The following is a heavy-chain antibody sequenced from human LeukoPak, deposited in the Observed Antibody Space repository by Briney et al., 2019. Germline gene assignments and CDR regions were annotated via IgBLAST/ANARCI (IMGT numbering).Heavy chain of an antibody. Sequence: ASVKVSCKASGYTFTSYYMHWVREAPGQGLEWMGIINPSGGSTSYAQKFQGRVTMTRDTSTSTVYMELSSLRSEDTAVYYCARSFVTMVRGVIIPFDYWGQGTLVTVSS. CDR2: INPSGGST. CDR3: ARSFVTMVRGVIIPFDY. J-gene: IGHJ4*02. V-gene: IGHV1-46*01. D-gene: IGHD3-10*01. CDR1: GYTFTSYY.